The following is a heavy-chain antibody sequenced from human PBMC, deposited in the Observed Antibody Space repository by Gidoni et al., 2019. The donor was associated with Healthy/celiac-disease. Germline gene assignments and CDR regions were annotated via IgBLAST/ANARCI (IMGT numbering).Heavy chain of an antibody. D-gene: IGHD5-12*01. CDR2: ISGSGGST. CDR3: ASPPRWLQGY. Sequence: VLPLASGGGLVQPRGSLGLSCAAFVFTFSSDAMSWLRKAPGKGMEWVYAISGSGGSTYYADPVKGRFTISRDNSKNTLYLQMNSLRAEDTAVYYCASPPRWLQGYWGQGTLVTVSS. J-gene: IGHJ4*02. V-gene: IGHV3-23*01. CDR1: VFTFSSDA.